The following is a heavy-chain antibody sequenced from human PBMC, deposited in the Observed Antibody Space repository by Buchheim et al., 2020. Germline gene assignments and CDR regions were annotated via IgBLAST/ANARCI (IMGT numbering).Heavy chain of an antibody. V-gene: IGHV3-48*04. CDR1: EFTFSNYN. D-gene: IGHD2-15*01. Sequence: EVQLVESGGGLVQPGGSLRLSCEASEFTFSNYNMDWVRQAPGKGLEWVSYINASSSPIYYAASVKGRFTVSRDNAKNSLYLQMNSLNAEDTAVYYCVRDGNIAGNFEFWGQGAL. J-gene: IGHJ4*02. CDR3: VRDGNIAGNFEF. CDR2: INASSSPI.